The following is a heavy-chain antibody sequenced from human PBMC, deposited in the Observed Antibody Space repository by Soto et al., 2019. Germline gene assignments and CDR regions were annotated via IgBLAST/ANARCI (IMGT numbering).Heavy chain of an antibody. D-gene: IGHD1-26*01. CDR3: VTPGSSTQIDF. J-gene: IGHJ4*02. V-gene: IGHV3-23*01. CDR1: GFTFTSYL. Sequence: GGSLRLSCAASGFTFTSYLMTWVRQAPGKGLEWVSGISGSGLATYYTDSVKGRFTISRDNPKNTLYLQMNSLRVEDTALYYCVTPGSSTQIDFWGQGTLVTVSS. CDR2: ISGSGLAT.